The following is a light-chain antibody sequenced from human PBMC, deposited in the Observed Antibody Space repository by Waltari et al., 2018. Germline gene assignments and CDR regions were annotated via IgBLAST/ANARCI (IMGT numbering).Light chain of an antibody. Sequence: QSELTQPPSESGAPGQRATISCSGSNSNIGTNYVHWYQQIPGTAPNIVIYRNDQWPSGVPDRFSASKSGTSASLAISGLRSEDEADYYCASWDDSLNAWLFGGGTKLTVL. CDR1: NSNIGTNY. J-gene: IGLJ3*02. CDR2: RND. V-gene: IGLV1-47*01. CDR3: ASWDDSLNAWL.